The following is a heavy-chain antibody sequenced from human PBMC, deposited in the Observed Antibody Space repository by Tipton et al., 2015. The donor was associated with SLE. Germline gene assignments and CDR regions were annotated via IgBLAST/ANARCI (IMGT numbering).Heavy chain of an antibody. D-gene: IGHD6-19*01. Sequence: LRLSCTVSGDSISSYYWSWIRQPPGKGLEWIGYIYYSGSTNYNPSLKSRVTISVDTSKNQFSLKLKSVTAADTAVYYCAKQGGGWYGNFDYWGRGTLVTVSS. J-gene: IGHJ4*02. V-gene: IGHV4-59*08. CDR1: GDSISSYY. CDR2: IYYSGST. CDR3: AKQGGGWYGNFDY.